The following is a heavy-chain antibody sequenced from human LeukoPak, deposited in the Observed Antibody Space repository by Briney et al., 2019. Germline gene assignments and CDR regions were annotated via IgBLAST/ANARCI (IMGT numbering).Heavy chain of an antibody. J-gene: IGHJ3*02. CDR2: ISSSSSTI. Sequence: GGSLRLSCAASGFTFSSYNMNWVRQAPGKGLEWVSYISSSSSTIYYADSVKGRFTISRDNAKNSLFLQMNSLRDEDTAVYYCARDRRYSGSYRDAFDIWGQGTMVTVSS. CDR1: GFTFSSYN. CDR3: ARDRRYSGSYRDAFDI. D-gene: IGHD1-26*01. V-gene: IGHV3-48*02.